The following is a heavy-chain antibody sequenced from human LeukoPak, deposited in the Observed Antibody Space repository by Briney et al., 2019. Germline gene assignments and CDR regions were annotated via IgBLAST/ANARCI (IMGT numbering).Heavy chain of an antibody. CDR3: ARAVGASYSGSYFFDY. J-gene: IGHJ4*02. Sequence: GGSLRLSCAASGFTFSSYNMNWVRQAPGKGLEWVSSISSSSSYIYYADSAKGRFTISRDNAKNSLYLQMNSLRAEDTAAYYCARAVGASYSGSYFFDYWGQGTLVTVSS. CDR1: GFTFSSYN. D-gene: IGHD1-26*01. V-gene: IGHV3-21*01. CDR2: ISSSSSYI.